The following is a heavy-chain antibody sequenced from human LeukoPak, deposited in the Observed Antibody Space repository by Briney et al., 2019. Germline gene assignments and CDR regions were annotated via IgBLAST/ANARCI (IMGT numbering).Heavy chain of an antibody. J-gene: IGHJ3*02. Sequence: ASVKVSCKASGYTFTSYGISWARQAPGQGFEWMGWISIYNGKINYAQKFQGRVTMTTDTSTSTAYMELRSLRSDDTAVYYCARWDYYDSRTFDIWGQGTMVTVS. CDR2: ISIYNGKI. CDR3: ARWDYYDSRTFDI. D-gene: IGHD3-22*01. CDR1: GYTFTSYG. V-gene: IGHV1-18*01.